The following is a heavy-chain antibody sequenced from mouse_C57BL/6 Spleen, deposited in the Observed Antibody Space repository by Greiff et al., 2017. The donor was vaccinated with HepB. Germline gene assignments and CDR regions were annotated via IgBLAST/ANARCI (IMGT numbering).Heavy chain of an antibody. J-gene: IGHJ3*01. Sequence: EVQLQQSGGGLVKPGGSLKLSCAASGFTFSSYTMSWVRQTPEKRLEWVATISGGGGNTYYPDSVKGRFTISRDNAKNTLYLQMSSLMSEDTALYYCARRPYGSIPWFAYWGQGTLVTVSA. D-gene: IGHD1-1*01. V-gene: IGHV5-9*01. CDR2: ISGGGGNT. CDR1: GFTFSSYT. CDR3: ARRPYGSIPWFAY.